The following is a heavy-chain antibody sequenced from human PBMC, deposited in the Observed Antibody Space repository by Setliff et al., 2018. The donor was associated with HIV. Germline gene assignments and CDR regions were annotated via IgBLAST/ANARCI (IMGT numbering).Heavy chain of an antibody. Sequence: PSETLSLTCTVPGGSLSSGTYYWNWIRQPAGKGLEWIGRIYSSGITNYNPSLKSRVTISLDTSKNQFSLKLSSVTAADTAVYYCASGGVDFVWGSYSPVPIWGQGTMVTVSS. CDR2: IYSSGIT. CDR3: ASGGVDFVWGSYSPVPI. CDR1: GGSLSSGTYY. V-gene: IGHV4-61*02. D-gene: IGHD3-16*01. J-gene: IGHJ3*02.